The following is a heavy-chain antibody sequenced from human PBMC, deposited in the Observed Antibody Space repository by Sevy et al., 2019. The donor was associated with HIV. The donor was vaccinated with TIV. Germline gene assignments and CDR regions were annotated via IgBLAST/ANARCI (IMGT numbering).Heavy chain of an antibody. CDR2: RFYSGGA. D-gene: IGHD3-16*01. Sequence: SETLSLTCNVSGGSISSSIHYWGWIRQSPGKSLEWNGSRFYSGGAYYNPSLQSRVTMSVDTSKNQFSLNVNSVTAADTAVYYCARHPLGNWFDLWGQGILVTVSS. V-gene: IGHV4-39*01. CDR3: ARHPLGNWFDL. CDR1: GGSISSSIHY. J-gene: IGHJ5*02.